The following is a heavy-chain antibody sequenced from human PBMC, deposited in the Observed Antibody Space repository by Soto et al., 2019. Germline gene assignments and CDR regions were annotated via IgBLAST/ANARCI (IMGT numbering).Heavy chain of an antibody. CDR2: INHSGST. D-gene: IGHD1-26*01. CDR1: GGSFSGYY. J-gene: IGHJ4*02. CDR3: ARDRRETPDEVPN. V-gene: IGHV4-34*01. Sequence: QVQLQQWGAGLLKPSETLSLTCAVYGGSFSGYYWSWIRQPPGKGLEWSGEINHSGSTNYNPSLKSRVTISVDTSKNQFSLKLSSVTAADTAVYYCARDRRETPDEVPNWGQGTLVTVSS.